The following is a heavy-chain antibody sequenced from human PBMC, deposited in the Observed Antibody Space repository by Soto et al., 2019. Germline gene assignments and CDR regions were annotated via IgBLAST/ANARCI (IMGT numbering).Heavy chain of an antibody. D-gene: IGHD3-22*01. V-gene: IGHV3-30*03. Sequence: PGGALRLSCAPSGFSFNDYAMYWVRQAPGQGLEWVAIISSDGHHQFYLDNLRGRSTVSRDNSKNTPYLQMNSLRPEDTAVYDCSRGTYYPQSSGLHADYWGPGTVVTGSS. CDR2: ISSDGHHQ. CDR1: GFSFNDYA. J-gene: IGHJ4*02. CDR3: SRGTYYPQSSGLHADY.